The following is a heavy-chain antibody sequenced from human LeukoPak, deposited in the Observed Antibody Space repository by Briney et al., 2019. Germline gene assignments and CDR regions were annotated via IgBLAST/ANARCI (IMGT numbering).Heavy chain of an antibody. CDR2: IRYDGSNK. V-gene: IGHV3-30*02. Sequence: QPGGYLRLSCAASGFTFSSYGMHWVRQAPGKGLEWVAFIRYDGSNKYYADSVKGRFTISRDNSKNTLYLQMNSLRAEDTAVYYCAKDGDYYDSSGYYYYWGQGTLVTVSS. CDR3: AKDGDYYDSSGYYYY. D-gene: IGHD3-22*01. CDR1: GFTFSSYG. J-gene: IGHJ4*02.